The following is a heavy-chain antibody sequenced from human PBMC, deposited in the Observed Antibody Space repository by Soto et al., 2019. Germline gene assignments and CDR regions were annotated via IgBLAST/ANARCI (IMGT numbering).Heavy chain of an antibody. D-gene: IGHD6-13*01. V-gene: IGHV1-69*01. CDR2: IIPIFGTA. Sequence: QVQLVQSGAEVKKPGSSVKVSCKASGGTFSSYAISWVRQAPGQGLKWMGGIIPIFGTANYAQKFQGRVTITADESTSTAYMELSSLRSEDTAVYYCARTYSSSWYGRNWFDPWGQGTLVTVSS. CDR3: ARTYSSSWYGRNWFDP. CDR1: GGTFSSYA. J-gene: IGHJ5*02.